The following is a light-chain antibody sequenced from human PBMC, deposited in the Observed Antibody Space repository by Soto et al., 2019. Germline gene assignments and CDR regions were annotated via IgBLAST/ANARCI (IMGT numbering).Light chain of an antibody. CDR3: QQSDNRT. V-gene: IGKV3-11*01. J-gene: IGKJ1*01. CDR1: QSFSNY. Sequence: EIVLTQSPATLSLSPGERATLSCRASQSFSNYLAWYQQKPGQAPRLLIYDASNRATGIPARFSGSGSGTDFTLTISSLEPEDFAVYYCQQSDNRTFGQGTKVEMK. CDR2: DAS.